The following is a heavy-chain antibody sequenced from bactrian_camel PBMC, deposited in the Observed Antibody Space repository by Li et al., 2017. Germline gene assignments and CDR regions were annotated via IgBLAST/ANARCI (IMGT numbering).Heavy chain of an antibody. V-gene: IGHV3S40*01. CDR2: INRGGDDT. Sequence: DVQLVESGGGLVQPGGSLRLSCAASGFTFSSYDMSWVRQAPGKGLEWVSSINRGGDDTYYADSLKGRFTISRDNAKNTVALQMNSLKPEDTAVYYCVRDLRDYSYWGQGTQVTVS. D-gene: IGHD1*01. J-gene: IGHJ4*01. CDR3: VRDLRDYSY. CDR1: GFTFSSYD.